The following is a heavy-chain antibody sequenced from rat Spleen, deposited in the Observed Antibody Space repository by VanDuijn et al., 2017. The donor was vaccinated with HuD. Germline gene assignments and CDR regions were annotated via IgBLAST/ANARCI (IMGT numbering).Heavy chain of an antibody. CDR1: GFTLSDYV. V-gene: IGHV5-19*01. CDR3: ARATTVPDY. D-gene: IGHD1-8*01. CDR2: ISPSGATT. Sequence: EVQLVESGGGLVQPGRSLKLSCAASGFTLSDYVMHWIRQAPTKGLEWVTSISPSGATTNYRDSVKGRFTISRDNARGTLYLQMDSLRSEDTATYYCARATTVPDYWGQGVMVTVSS. J-gene: IGHJ2*01.